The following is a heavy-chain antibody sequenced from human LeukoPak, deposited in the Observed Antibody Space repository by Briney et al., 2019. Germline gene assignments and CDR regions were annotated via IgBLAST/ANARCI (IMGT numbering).Heavy chain of an antibody. CDR1: GGTFSSYA. V-gene: IGHV1-69*13. J-gene: IGHJ6*03. CDR3: ARGRCSSTSCHYYYYYYYMDV. CDR2: IIPIFGTA. Sequence: SVKVSCKASGGTFSSYAISWVRQAPGQGLEWMGGIIPIFGTANYAQKFQGRVTITADESTSTAYMELSSPRSEDTAVYYCARGRCSSTSCHYYYYYYYMDVWGKGTTVTVSS. D-gene: IGHD2-2*01.